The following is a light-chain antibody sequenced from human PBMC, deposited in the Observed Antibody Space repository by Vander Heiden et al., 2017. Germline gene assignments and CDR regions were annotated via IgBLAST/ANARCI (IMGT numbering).Light chain of an antibody. J-gene: IGKJ1*01. Sequence: EMVLTQSPATLSLSPGERATLSSRASQSVSSYLAWYQQKPRQAPRLLIYDASNRATGIPARFSGSGSGTDFTLTISSLEPEDFAVYYCQQRSNWPPWTFGQGTKVEIK. CDR1: QSVSSY. CDR2: DAS. V-gene: IGKV3-11*01. CDR3: QQRSNWPPWT.